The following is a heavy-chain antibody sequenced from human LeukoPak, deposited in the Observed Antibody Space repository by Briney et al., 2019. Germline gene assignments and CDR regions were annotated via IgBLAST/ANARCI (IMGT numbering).Heavy chain of an antibody. CDR3: AKLCPHSSRNLYYFDF. D-gene: IGHD6-13*01. V-gene: IGHV3-23*01. Sequence: GGSLRLSCVASGFTFSSYAMSWVRQAPGKGLEWVSGVSDSGGSTYYAGSVKGRFTISRDNSMNTLYLQMNSLRAEDTAIYYCAKLCPHSSRNLYYFDFWGQGTLVAVSS. CDR1: GFTFSSYA. CDR2: VSDSGGST. J-gene: IGHJ4*02.